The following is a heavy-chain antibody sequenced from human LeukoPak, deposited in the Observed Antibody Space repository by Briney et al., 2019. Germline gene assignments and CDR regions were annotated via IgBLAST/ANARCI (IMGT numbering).Heavy chain of an antibody. V-gene: IGHV1-18*01. J-gene: IGHJ6*02. CDR3: ARDLGRITIFGVVITNYYYYGMDV. D-gene: IGHD3-3*01. Sequence: ASVKVSCKASGYTFTNYDINWVRQAPGQGLEWMGWISAYNGNTNYAQKLQGRVTMTTDTSTSTAYMELRSLRSDDTAVYYCARDLGRITIFGVVITNYYYYGMDVWGQGTTVTVSS. CDR1: GYTFTNYD. CDR2: ISAYNGNT.